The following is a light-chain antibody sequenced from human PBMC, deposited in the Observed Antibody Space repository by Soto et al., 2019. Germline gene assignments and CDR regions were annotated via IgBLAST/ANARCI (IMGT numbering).Light chain of an antibody. V-gene: IGLV2-14*01. J-gene: IGLJ1*01. Sequence: QSVLTQPASLSVSPGQSIAISCTGTSSDVGAYNFVSWYQQHPGKAPKLMIYEVSNRPSGVSSRFSGSKSGNTASLTISGLQPEDEADYYCSSFRSGSTLFGTGNKVTVL. CDR1: SSDVGAYNF. CDR3: SSFRSGSTL. CDR2: EVS.